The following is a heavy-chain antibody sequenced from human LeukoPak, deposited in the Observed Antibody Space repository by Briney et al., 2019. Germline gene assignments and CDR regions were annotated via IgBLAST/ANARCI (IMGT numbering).Heavy chain of an antibody. CDR3: ARDAEVVVPALDYYYYYMDV. J-gene: IGHJ6*03. V-gene: IGHV4-38-2*02. CDR2: IYHSGST. Sequence: ETSETLSLTCTVSGYSISSGYYWGWIRQPPGKGLEWIGSIYHSGSTYYNPSLKSRVTISVDTSKNQFSLKLSSVTAADTAVYYCARDAEVVVPALDYYYYYMDVWGKGTTVTVSS. CDR1: GYSISSGYY. D-gene: IGHD2-2*01.